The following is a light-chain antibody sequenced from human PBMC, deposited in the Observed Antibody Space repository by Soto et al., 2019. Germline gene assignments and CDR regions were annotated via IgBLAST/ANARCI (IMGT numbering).Light chain of an antibody. V-gene: IGKV1-39*01. CDR3: QQSYSILGA. J-gene: IGKJ1*01. CDR2: AAS. Sequence: DSDMTPPACSLSSPVGERVTIHCRASQSISSYLNWYQQKPGKAPKLLIYAASSLQSGVPSRFSGSGSGTDFTLTISSLQPEDFATYYCQQSYSILGALGQATKV. CDR1: QSISSY.